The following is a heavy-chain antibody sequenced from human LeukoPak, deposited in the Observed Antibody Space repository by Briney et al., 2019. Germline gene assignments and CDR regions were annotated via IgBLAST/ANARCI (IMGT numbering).Heavy chain of an antibody. CDR1: ASPLTNYS. CDR3: ARSYGDYLDDAFDI. J-gene: IGHJ3*02. CDR2: ISISGTYI. D-gene: IGHD4-17*01. V-gene: IGHV3-21*01. Sequence: GPSLRLSCAPSASPLTNYSTNWVRQAPGKGLEWGSSISISGTYIYYAHSVKARFTISRDNAKNSLYLQMNSLRAEDTAVYYCARSYGDYLDDAFDIWGQGTMVTVSS.